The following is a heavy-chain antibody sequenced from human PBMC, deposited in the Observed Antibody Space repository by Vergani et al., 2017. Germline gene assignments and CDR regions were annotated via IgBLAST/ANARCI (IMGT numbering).Heavy chain of an antibody. D-gene: IGHD2-2*01. CDR1: GYTFTGYY. V-gene: IGHV1-2*02. CDR2: INSNSGGT. Sequence: QVQLVQSGAEVKKPGASVKVSCKASGYTFTGYYMHWVRQAPGQGLEWMRWINSNSGGTNYAQKFQGRVTMTRDTSISTAYMELSRLRADDTAVYYCARGDCSSTSCPFDYWGQGTLVTVSS. J-gene: IGHJ4*02. CDR3: ARGDCSSTSCPFDY.